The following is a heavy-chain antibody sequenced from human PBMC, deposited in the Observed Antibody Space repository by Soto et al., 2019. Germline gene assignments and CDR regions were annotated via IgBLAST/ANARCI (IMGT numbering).Heavy chain of an antibody. D-gene: IGHD3-16*01. J-gene: IGHJ2*01. CDR1: GFILSDYA. CDR3: AKVAGGLGYFDL. V-gene: IGHV3-23*01. Sequence: GGSLRLPFVASGFILSDYAMNLVRPAPRTGLLWDATLSASGGNIGYAASLKSRFTISRDNSKNSVYLQLSGLPADDTAVHDCAKVAGGLGYFDLWGRGTLVTVSS. CDR2: LSASGGNI.